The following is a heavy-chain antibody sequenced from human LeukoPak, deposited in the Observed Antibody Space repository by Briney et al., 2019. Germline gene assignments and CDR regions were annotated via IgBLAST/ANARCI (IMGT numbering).Heavy chain of an antibody. CDR2: ISAYNGNT. D-gene: IGHD6-13*01. V-gene: IGHV1-18*01. Sequence: PRASVKVSCKASGYTFTSYGISWVRQAPGQGLEWMGWISAYNGNTNYAQKLQGRVTMTTDTSTSTAYMELRSLRSDDTAVYYCARDKQLVPCRYLGYYYGMDVWGQGTTVTVSS. CDR1: GYTFTSYG. CDR3: ARDKQLVPCRYLGYYYGMDV. J-gene: IGHJ6*02.